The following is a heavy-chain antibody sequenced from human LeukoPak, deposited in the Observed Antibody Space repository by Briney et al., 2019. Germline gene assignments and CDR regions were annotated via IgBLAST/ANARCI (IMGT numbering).Heavy chain of an antibody. CDR3: ARLTYVQPDY. CDR2: IYYSGST. V-gene: IGHV4-39*01. CDR1: GGSISSSSYY. J-gene: IGHJ4*02. D-gene: IGHD3-16*01. Sequence: SETLSLTCTVSGGSISSSSYYWGWIRQPPGKGLEWIGSIYYSGSTYYNPSLKSRVTISVDTSKNQFSLKLSSVTAADTAVYYCARLTYVQPDYWGQGTLVTVSS.